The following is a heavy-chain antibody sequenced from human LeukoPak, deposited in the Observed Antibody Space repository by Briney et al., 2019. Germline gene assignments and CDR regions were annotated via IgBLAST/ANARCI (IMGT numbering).Heavy chain of an antibody. CDR2: ISSSGSYI. CDR3: ARDPSNSGSYSRLDY. D-gene: IGHD1-26*01. V-gene: IGHV3-21*01. J-gene: IGHJ4*02. CDR1: GFTFSSYS. Sequence: GGSLRLSCAASGFTFSSYSMNWVRQAPGKGLEWVSSISSSGSYIYYADSVKGRFTISRDNAKNSLYLQMNSLRAEDTAVYYCARDPSNSGSYSRLDYWGQGTRVTVSS.